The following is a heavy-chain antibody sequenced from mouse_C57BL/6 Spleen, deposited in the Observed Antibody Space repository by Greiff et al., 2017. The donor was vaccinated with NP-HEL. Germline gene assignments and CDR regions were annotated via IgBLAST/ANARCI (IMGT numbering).Heavy chain of an antibody. CDR2: INYDGSST. J-gene: IGHJ1*03. CDR3: ARADDYGGDWYFDV. Sequence: EVMLVESEGGLVQPGSSMKLSCTASGFTFSDYYMAWVRQVPEKGLEWVANINYDGSSTYYLDSLKSRFIISRDNAKNILYLQMSSLKSEDTATYYCARADDYGGDWYFDVWGTGTTVTVSS. V-gene: IGHV5-16*01. D-gene: IGHD2-4*01. CDR1: GFTFSDYY.